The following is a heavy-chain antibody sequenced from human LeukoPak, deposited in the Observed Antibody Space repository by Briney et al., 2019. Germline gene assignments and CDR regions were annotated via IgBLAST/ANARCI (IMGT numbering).Heavy chain of an antibody. Sequence: SETLSLTCTVSGGSISSGSYYWGWIRQPPGKGLEWIGSIYYSGSTYYNPSLKSRVTISVDASKNQFSLKLSSVTAADTAVYYCARLMVVAATIDYWGQGTLVTVSS. J-gene: IGHJ4*02. V-gene: IGHV4-39*01. CDR1: GGSISSGSYY. D-gene: IGHD2-15*01. CDR3: ARLMVVAATIDY. CDR2: IYYSGST.